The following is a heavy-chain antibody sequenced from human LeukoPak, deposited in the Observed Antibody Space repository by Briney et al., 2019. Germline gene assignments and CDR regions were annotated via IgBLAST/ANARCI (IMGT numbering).Heavy chain of an antibody. D-gene: IGHD2-15*01. Sequence: SQTLSLTCTVSGGSISSGSYYWSWIRQPAGKGLEWIGRIYTSGSTNYNPSLKSRVTISVDTSKNQFSLKLSSVTAADTAVYYCARGERILYYMDVWGKGTTVTVSS. CDR2: IYTSGST. V-gene: IGHV4-61*02. CDR3: ARGERILYYMDV. CDR1: GGSISSGSYY. J-gene: IGHJ6*03.